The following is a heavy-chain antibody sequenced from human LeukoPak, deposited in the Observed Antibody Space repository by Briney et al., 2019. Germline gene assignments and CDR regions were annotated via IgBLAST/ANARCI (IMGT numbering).Heavy chain of an antibody. J-gene: IGHJ2*01. CDR3: ARLNYFGGGYFDI. V-gene: IGHV4-59*01. CDR2: VSQSGAT. CDR1: GDFTSNFY. D-gene: IGHD4-23*01. Sequence: PSETLSLTCSVSGDFTSNFYWSWIRQSPGKGLDLIGYVSQSGATYYNPFFKSRVSMSVDTSSNHYSLRLTAVTSADTAVYYCARLNYFGGGYFDIWGRGTLLTVSS.